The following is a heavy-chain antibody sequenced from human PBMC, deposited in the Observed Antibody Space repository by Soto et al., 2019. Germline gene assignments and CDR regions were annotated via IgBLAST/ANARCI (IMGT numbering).Heavy chain of an antibody. D-gene: IGHD1-26*01. CDR3: ARARGSSWYNWFDP. J-gene: IGHJ5*02. CDR1: GGTFSDYG. V-gene: IGHV1-69*01. CDR2: IIPLFGTT. Sequence: QVQLVQAGAELKKPGSSVKVSCKASGGTFSDYGISLVRQAPGQGLEGMGGIIPLFGTTNYAQKFKGRVTITADESTSTVYMEVSSLRFEDTAVYYCARARGSSWYNWFDPWGQGTLVTVSS.